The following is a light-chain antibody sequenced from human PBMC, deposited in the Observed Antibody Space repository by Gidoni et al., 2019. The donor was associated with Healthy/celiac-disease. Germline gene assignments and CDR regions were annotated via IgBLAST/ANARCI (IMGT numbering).Light chain of an antibody. V-gene: IGKV3-20*01. Sequence: EIVLTQSPGTLSLSPGERATLSCRASQSVSSSYLAWYQQKPGQAPRLLIYGASSRATGIPDRFSGSGSGTDFTLTISRLEPEDFAVYYCQQYGSSLPITFGPXTRLEIK. CDR3: QQYGSSLPIT. CDR1: QSVSSSY. J-gene: IGKJ5*01. CDR2: GAS.